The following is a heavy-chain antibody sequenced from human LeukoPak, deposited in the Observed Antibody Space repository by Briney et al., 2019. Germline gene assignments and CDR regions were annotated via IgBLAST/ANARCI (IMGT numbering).Heavy chain of an antibody. J-gene: IGHJ4*02. CDR3: ARDRVVTTNYFDY. Sequence: SETLSLTCTVSGGAISSYCWSWIRQPPGKGLEWIGYIYYSGSTYYNPSLKSRVTISVDTSKNQFSLKLSSVTAADTAVYYCARDRVVTTNYFDYWGQGTLVTVSS. CDR2: IYYSGST. CDR1: GGAISSYC. V-gene: IGHV4-30-4*08. D-gene: IGHD2-21*02.